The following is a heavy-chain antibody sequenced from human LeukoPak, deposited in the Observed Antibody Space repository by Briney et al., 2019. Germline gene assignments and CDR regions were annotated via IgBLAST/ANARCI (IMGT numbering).Heavy chain of an antibody. J-gene: IGHJ6*02. V-gene: IGHV1-18*01. CDR3: ARDAAAATVGAYYYYYGMDV. CDR1: GYTFTTYG. D-gene: IGHD4-23*01. Sequence: ASVKVCCKASGYTFTTYGISWVRQAPGQGLEWMGWISGYNGNTNSAQKLQGRVTMTTDTSTSTAYMELRSLRSDDTAVYYCARDAAAATVGAYYYYYGMDVWGQGTTVTVSS. CDR2: ISGYNGNT.